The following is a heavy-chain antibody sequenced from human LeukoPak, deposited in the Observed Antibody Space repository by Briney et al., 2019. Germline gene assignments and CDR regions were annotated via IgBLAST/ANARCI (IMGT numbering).Heavy chain of an antibody. Sequence: GGSLRLSCAASGFTVSTNYMSWVRQAPGKGLKWVSVIYSGGSTYYADSVKGRSTISRDNSKNTLYLQMNSLRAEDTAVYYCARGTDDYVWGTGDYWGQGTLVTVSS. CDR1: GFTVSTNY. J-gene: IGHJ4*02. CDR2: IYSGGST. CDR3: ARGTDDYVWGTGDY. V-gene: IGHV3-53*01. D-gene: IGHD3-16*01.